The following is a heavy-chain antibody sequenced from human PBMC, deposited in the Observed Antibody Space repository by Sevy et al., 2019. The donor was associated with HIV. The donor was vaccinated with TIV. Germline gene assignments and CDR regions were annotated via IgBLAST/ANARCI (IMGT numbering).Heavy chain of an antibody. CDR3: ARDPRMYGDYLLAYFDS. J-gene: IGHJ4*02. D-gene: IGHD2-8*01. V-gene: IGHV3-33*01. Sequence: GGSLRLTCAASGFTPSTYGMHWVRRAPGKGLEWVAVLGYDGSNKDYADSVKGRFTISRDNSKNTLFLQMDSLRAEDTAVYYCARDPRMYGDYLLAYFDSWGQGTLVTVSS. CDR1: GFTPSTYG. CDR2: LGYDGSNK.